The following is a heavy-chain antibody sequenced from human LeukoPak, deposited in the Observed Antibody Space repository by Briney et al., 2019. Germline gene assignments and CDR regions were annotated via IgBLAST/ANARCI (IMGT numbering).Heavy chain of an antibody. J-gene: IGHJ3*02. Sequence: GGSLRLSCAASRFTFSSSEMNWVRQAPGKGLEWVSYISSSGGTISYADSVKGRFTISRDNAKNSLYLQMNSLRAEDTAIYYCAKANGDYDAFDIWGQGTMVTVSS. CDR1: RFTFSSSE. CDR2: ISSSGGTI. CDR3: AKANGDYDAFDI. D-gene: IGHD4-17*01. V-gene: IGHV3-48*03.